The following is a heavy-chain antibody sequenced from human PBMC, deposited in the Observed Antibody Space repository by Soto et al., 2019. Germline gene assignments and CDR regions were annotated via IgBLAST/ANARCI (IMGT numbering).Heavy chain of an antibody. J-gene: IGHJ4*02. Sequence: PGGSLRLSCAASGFTFSSYAMSWVRQAPGKGLEWVSAISGSGGSTYYADSVKGRFTISGDNSKNTLYLQMNSLRAEDTAVYYCAKDLVDSSGYYYVYWGQGTLVTVYS. CDR3: AKDLVDSSGYYYVY. D-gene: IGHD3-22*01. V-gene: IGHV3-23*01. CDR2: ISGSGGST. CDR1: GFTFSSYA.